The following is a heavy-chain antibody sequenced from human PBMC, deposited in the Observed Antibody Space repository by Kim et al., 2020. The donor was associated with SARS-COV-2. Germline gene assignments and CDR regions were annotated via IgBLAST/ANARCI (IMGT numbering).Heavy chain of an antibody. Sequence: SVKVSCKASGGTFSSYAISWVRQAPGQGLEWMGGNIPIFGTANYAQKFQGRVTITADESTSTAYMELSSLRSEDTAVYYCARAADPVVAPFDDWGQGTLVTVSS. D-gene: IGHD2-15*01. J-gene: IGHJ4*02. CDR1: GGTFSSYA. CDR2: NIPIFGTA. V-gene: IGHV1-69*13. CDR3: ARAADPVVAPFDD.